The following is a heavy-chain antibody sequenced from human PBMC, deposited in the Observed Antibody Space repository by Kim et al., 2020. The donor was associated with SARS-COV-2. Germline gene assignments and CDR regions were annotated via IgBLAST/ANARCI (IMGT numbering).Heavy chain of an antibody. V-gene: IGHV3-11*05. CDR3: ARVGYDYVWGSYRDYYYYYGMDV. CDR2: ISSSSSYT. Sequence: GGSLRLSCAASGFTFSDYYMSWIRQAPGKGLEWVSDISSSSSYTNYADSVKGRFTISRDNAKNSLYLQMNSLRAEDTAVYYCARVGYDYVWGSYRDYYYYYGMDVWGQGTTVPVSS. J-gene: IGHJ6*02. D-gene: IGHD3-16*02. CDR1: GFTFSDYY.